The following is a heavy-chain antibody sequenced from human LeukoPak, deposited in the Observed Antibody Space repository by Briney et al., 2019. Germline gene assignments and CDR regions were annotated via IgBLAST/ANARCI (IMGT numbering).Heavy chain of an antibody. D-gene: IGHD6-13*01. J-gene: IGHJ4*02. Sequence: ASGKVSGKAAGYTFTSYGISWVRQAPGQGLEGRGWISAYKGDTNDAQKLQGRVTMTTDTSTSTAYMELRSLRSADTAVYYCARDFYPRIAAAREADYWGQGTLVTASS. CDR1: GYTFTSYG. CDR2: ISAYKGDT. CDR3: ARDFYPRIAAAREADY. V-gene: IGHV1-18*01.